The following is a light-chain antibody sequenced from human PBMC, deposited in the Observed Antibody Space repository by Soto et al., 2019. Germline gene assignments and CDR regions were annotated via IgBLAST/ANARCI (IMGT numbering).Light chain of an antibody. J-gene: IGLJ2*01. CDR3: CSYAGSCVV. CDR2: DVS. CDR1: NSDVGGYNY. V-gene: IGLV2-11*01. Sequence: QSALTQPRSVSGSPGQSVTISCTGTNSDVGGYNYVSWYQQHPGKAPKLMIYDVSKRPSGVPDRFSGSRSGNTAALTISVLQADDEGDYYCCSYAGSCVVFGGGTKLTVL.